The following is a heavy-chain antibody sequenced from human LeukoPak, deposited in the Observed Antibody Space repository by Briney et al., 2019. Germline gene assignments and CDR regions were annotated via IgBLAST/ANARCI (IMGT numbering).Heavy chain of an antibody. CDR1: GGSISSGGYY. J-gene: IGHJ2*01. D-gene: IGHD6-25*01. Sequence: PSETLSLTCTVSGGSISSGGYYWSWIRQHPGKGLEWIGYIYYSGSTYYNPSLKSRVTISVDTSKNQFSLKLSSVTAADTAVYFCASGSNIAAIRYFDLWGRGTLVTVSS. CDR2: IYYSGST. V-gene: IGHV4-31*03. CDR3: ASGSNIAAIRYFDL.